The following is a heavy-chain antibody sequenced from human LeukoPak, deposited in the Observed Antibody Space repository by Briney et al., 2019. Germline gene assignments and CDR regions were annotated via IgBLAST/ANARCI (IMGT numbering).Heavy chain of an antibody. J-gene: IGHJ4*02. CDR1: GGSISSYY. V-gene: IGHV4-59*12. D-gene: IGHD3-16*02. CDR2: IYYSGST. Sequence: SETLSLTCTVSGGSISSYYWSWIRQPPGKGLEWIGYIYYSGSTNYNPSLKSRVTISVDTSKNQFSLKLSSVTAADTAVYYCARGRGSYDYVWGSYRYYFDYWGQGTLVTVSS. CDR3: ARGRGSYDYVWGSYRYYFDY.